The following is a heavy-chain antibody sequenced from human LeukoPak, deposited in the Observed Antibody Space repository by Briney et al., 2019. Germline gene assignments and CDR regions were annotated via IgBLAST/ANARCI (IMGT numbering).Heavy chain of an antibody. D-gene: IGHD6-19*01. CDR3: ARVGGSGWYPFNY. V-gene: IGHV4-59*01. CDR2: ISYSGST. Sequence: SETLSLTCTVSGGSISRYYWSWIRQPPGKGLEWIGYISYSGSTNYNPSLKSRVTISLDTSKNQLSRKLSSVTAADTAVYYCARVGGSGWYPFNYWGQGTLVTVSS. J-gene: IGHJ4*02. CDR1: GGSISRYY.